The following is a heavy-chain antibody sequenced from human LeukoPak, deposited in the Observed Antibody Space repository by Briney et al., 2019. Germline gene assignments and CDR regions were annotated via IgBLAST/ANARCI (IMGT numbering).Heavy chain of an antibody. CDR3: ARGPSGSYSSFDY. J-gene: IGHJ4*02. D-gene: IGHD1-26*01. CDR2: IYPGDSDT. V-gene: IGHV5-51*01. CDR1: GYSFTSYW. Sequence: SGESLKISCKGSGYSFTSYWVGWVRQMPGKGLEWMGIIYPGDSDTRYSPSFQGQVTISADKSISTAYLQWSSLKASDTAMYYCARGPSGSYSSFDYWGQGTLVTVSS.